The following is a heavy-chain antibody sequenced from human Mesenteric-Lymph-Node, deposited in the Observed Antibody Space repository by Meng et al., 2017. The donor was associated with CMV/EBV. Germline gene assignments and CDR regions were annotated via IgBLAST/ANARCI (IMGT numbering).Heavy chain of an antibody. J-gene: IGHJ4*02. CDR3: ARGNHYYGSGSYYY. V-gene: IGHV4-39*01. D-gene: IGHD3-10*01. CDR1: GGSISSSSYY. CDR2: IYYSGST. Sequence: SETLSLTCTVSGGSISSSSYYWGWIRQPPGKGLEWIGSIYYSGSTYYNPSLKSRVTISVDTPKNQISLKLSSVTAADTAVYYCARGNHYYGSGSYYYWGQGTLVTVSS.